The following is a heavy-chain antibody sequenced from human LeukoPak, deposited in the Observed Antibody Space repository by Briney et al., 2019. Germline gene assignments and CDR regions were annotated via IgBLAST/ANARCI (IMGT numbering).Heavy chain of an antibody. CDR2: ISSSSSYI. CDR3: AWVAAAGTEGNDY. J-gene: IGHJ4*02. Sequence: GGSLRLSCAASGFTFSSYSMNWVRQAPGKGLEWVSSISSSSSYIYYADSVKGRFTISRDNAKNSLYLQMNSLRAEDTAVYYCAWVAAAGTEGNDYWGQGTLVTVSS. V-gene: IGHV3-21*01. CDR1: GFTFSSYS. D-gene: IGHD6-13*01.